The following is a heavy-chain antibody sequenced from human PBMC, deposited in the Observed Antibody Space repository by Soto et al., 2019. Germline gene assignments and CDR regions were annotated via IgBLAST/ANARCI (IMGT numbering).Heavy chain of an antibody. CDR3: ARQEGSTTIYLRY. CDR2: IYYTGST. D-gene: IGHD1-26*01. Sequence: QLQLRESGPGLVKPSETLSLTCTVSGGSISSSSYYWGSIRQHPGKALEWIGSIYYTGSTYYNPSLRSRVTISVDTSKNQFSLRLSSVTAADTAVYYCARQEGSTTIYLRYWGQGALVTVSS. CDR1: GGSISSSSYY. J-gene: IGHJ4*02. V-gene: IGHV4-39*01.